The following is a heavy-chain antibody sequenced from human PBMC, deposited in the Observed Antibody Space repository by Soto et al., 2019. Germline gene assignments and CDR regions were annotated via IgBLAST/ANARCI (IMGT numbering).Heavy chain of an antibody. CDR2: ISAYNGNT. CDR1: GYTFTSYG. V-gene: IGHV1-18*01. D-gene: IGHD5-12*01. J-gene: IGHJ6*02. Sequence: ASVKVSCKASGYTFTSYGISWVQQAPGQGLEWMGWISAYNGNTNYAQKLQGRVTMTTDTSTSTVHMEVRSLRSDDTAVYYCAREGVAPYYYYGMDVWGQGTPVTVSS. CDR3: AREGVAPYYYYGMDV.